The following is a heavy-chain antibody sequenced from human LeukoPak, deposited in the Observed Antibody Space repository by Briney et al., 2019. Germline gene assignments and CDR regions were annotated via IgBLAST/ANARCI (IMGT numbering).Heavy chain of an antibody. CDR1: GFSFSSYT. CDR2: ISSSSSNI. CDR3: ARVRHTPGVVTTATVRFAFDN. Sequence: PGGSLRLSCAASGFSFSSYTMNWVRQAPGKGLEWVSSISSSSSNIYYADSVKGRFTLSRDNSKNMVYLQMNSLRPEDTALYYCARVRHTPGVVTTATVRFAFDNWGQGTLVTVSS. V-gene: IGHV3-21*01. D-gene: IGHD2-21*02. J-gene: IGHJ4*02.